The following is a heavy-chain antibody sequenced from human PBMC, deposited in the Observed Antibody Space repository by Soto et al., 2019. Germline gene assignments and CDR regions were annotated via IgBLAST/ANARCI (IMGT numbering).Heavy chain of an antibody. CDR3: AMTTVNRDPSDX. D-gene: IGHD4-17*01. J-gene: IGHJ4*02. Sequence: PSETLSLTCTVSGGSISSYYWSWIRQPAGKGLEWILSIYTSGSTNYNPSLKSLVTMSVDTSKNQFSLKLSSVTAADTAVYYCAMTTVNRDPSDXWGQGTLVTVSX. CDR2: IYTSGST. V-gene: IGHV4-4*07. CDR1: GGSISSYY.